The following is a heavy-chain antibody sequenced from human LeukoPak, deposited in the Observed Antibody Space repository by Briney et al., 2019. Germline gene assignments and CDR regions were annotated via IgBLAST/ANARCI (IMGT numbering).Heavy chain of an antibody. CDR3: ARARSSGWSDLGYFDY. V-gene: IGHV3-11*01. CDR1: GFTFSDYY. D-gene: IGHD6-19*01. CDR2: ISSSGSTI. J-gene: IGHJ4*02. Sequence: AGGSLRLSCAASGFTFSDYYMSWIRQAPGKGLEWVSYISSSGSTIYYADSVKGRFTISRDNAKNSLYLQMNSLRAEDTAVYYCARARSSGWSDLGYFDYWGQGTLVTVSS.